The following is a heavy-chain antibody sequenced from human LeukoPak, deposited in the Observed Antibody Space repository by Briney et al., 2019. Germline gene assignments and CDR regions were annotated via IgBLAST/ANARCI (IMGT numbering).Heavy chain of an antibody. CDR2: VDHTGST. CDR3: ARGRVSSSTWYSTYYYYFYMDV. V-gene: IGHV4-59*01. D-gene: IGHD4-11*01. J-gene: IGHJ6*03. CDR1: DDSITMYY. Sequence: SETLSLTCSVSDDSITMYYWTWIRQPPGKGLEWIGYVDHTGSTNFNPSLNGRVSISRDTSKNLFSLGLRSVTAADTAVYFCARGRVSSSTWYSTYYYYFYMDVWGKGTTVTVSS.